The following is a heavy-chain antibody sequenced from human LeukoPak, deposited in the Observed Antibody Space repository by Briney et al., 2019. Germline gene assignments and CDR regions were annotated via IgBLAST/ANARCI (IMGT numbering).Heavy chain of an antibody. CDR3: VRVDGSGYSPY. J-gene: IGHJ4*02. Sequence: SETLSLTCTVSGDSIISNTFSWGWIRQPPGKGLEWIGNVSYTGDTYYNPSLKSRVTMPADTSKNQFSLKVNSVTAADTALYFCVRVDGSGYSPYWGQGTLVTVSS. CDR1: GDSIISNTFS. V-gene: IGHV4-39*01. D-gene: IGHD5-18*01. CDR2: VSYTGDT.